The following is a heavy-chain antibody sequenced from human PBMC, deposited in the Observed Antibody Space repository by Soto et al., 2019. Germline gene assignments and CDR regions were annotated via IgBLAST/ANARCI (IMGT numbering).Heavy chain of an antibody. J-gene: IGHJ4*02. Sequence: EVQLLESGGGLVQPGGSLRLSCAASGFTFSSYAMSWVRQAPGKGLEWVSAISGSGGSTYYADSEKGRVTISRDNSKNTLYLQMNSLRAEDTAVYYCVAISGYYTGIDYWGQGTLVTVSS. D-gene: IGHD3-3*01. CDR3: VAISGYYTGIDY. CDR1: GFTFSSYA. V-gene: IGHV3-23*01. CDR2: ISGSGGST.